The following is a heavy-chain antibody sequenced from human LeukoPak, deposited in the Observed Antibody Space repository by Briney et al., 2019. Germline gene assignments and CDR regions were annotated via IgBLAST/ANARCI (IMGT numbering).Heavy chain of an antibody. CDR1: GFTFRSYE. Sequence: GGSLRLSCAASGFTFRSYEMNWVRQAPGKGLEWVSYISSSSSTIYYSDSLKGRFTISRDNAKNSLHLQMNSLRAEDTAVYYCARGVTNIVGVRFPFDHWGQGNLVTASS. CDR2: ISSSSSTI. D-gene: IGHD1-26*01. CDR3: ARGVTNIVGVRFPFDH. V-gene: IGHV3-48*03. J-gene: IGHJ4*02.